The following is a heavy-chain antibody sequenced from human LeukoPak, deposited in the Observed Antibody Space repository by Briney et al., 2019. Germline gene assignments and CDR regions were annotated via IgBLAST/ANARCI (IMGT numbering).Heavy chain of an antibody. D-gene: IGHD3-22*01. CDR3: ATLQPAAYYDSSGYPVDY. CDR1: GFTLSNAW. J-gene: IGHJ4*02. Sequence: GGSLRLSCAASGFTLSNAWMGWVRQAPGKGLEWVGRLKSKTDNGTTDYAAPVKGRFSISRDDSKNTLYLQMNTLKPEDTAVYYCATLQPAAYYDSSGYPVDYWGQGTLVTVSS. CDR2: LKSKTDNGTT. V-gene: IGHV3-15*01.